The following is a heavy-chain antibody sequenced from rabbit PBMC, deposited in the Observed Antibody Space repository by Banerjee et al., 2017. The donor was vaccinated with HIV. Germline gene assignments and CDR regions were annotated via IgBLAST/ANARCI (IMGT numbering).Heavy chain of an antibody. CDR3: ARDLAGVIGWNFNL. CDR1: GFSFSNNYY. D-gene: IGHD4-1*01. CDR2: IYAGSSGST. V-gene: IGHV1S40*01. Sequence: QSLEESGGDLVKPGASLTLTCTASGFSFSNNYYMCWVRQAPGKGLEWIACIYAGSSGSTVYATWAKGRFTISRTSSTTVTLQMTSLTAADTATYFCARDLAGVIGWNFNLWGQGTLVTVS. J-gene: IGHJ4*01.